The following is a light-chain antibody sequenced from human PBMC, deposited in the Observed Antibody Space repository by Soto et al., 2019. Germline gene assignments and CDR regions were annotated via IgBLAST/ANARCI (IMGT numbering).Light chain of an antibody. CDR1: SSNIGSNT. CDR2: SNN. CDR3: AAWDDSLNGYV. J-gene: IGLJ1*01. V-gene: IGLV1-44*01. Sequence: HSVRNQPPSAFGTPGQRVTISCSGSSSNIGSNTVNWYQQLPGTAPKLLIYSNNQRPSGVPARFSGSKSGTSASLAISGLQSGDEADYYGAAWDDSLNGYVFGTGTKVT.